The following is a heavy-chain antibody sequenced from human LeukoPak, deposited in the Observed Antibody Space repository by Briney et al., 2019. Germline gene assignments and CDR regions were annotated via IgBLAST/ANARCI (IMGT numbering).Heavy chain of an antibody. CDR3: ARYSEVYYYVDV. CDR2: IRSYSSYI. J-gene: IGHJ6*03. CDR1: GFTFDTYN. Sequence: GGSQRLSCAASGFTFDTYNFNWVRQAPGKGLEWVATIRSYSSYIHYADSVKGRFIISRDDAKKSMYLQMNSLRVEDTAVYFCARYSEVYYYVDVWGTGTTVTVS. D-gene: IGHD2-21*01. V-gene: IGHV3-21*01.